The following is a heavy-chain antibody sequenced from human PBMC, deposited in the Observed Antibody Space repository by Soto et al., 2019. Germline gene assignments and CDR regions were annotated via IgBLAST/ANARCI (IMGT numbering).Heavy chain of an antibody. Sequence: ASVKVSCKASGYTFTSYAMHWVRQAPGQRLEWMGWINAGNGNTKYSQKFQGRVTITRDTSASTAYMELNSLRAEDTAVYYCARDRVESGYPEYFQHWGQGTLVTVPS. J-gene: IGHJ1*01. V-gene: IGHV1-3*01. CDR3: ARDRVESGYPEYFQH. D-gene: IGHD3-22*01. CDR1: GYTFTSYA. CDR2: INAGNGNT.